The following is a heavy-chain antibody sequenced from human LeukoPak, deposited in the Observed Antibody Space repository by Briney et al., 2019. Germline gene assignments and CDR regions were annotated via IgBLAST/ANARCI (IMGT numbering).Heavy chain of an antibody. CDR2: IRYDGSNK. Sequence: PGGSLRLSSAASGFTFSSYGMHWVRQAAGKGLEWVAFIRYDGSNKYYAGSVKGRLTISRDNSEKTLYVQINGLREERTAVYYCAKVVVVVPAAIGPFDYWGQGTLVTVSS. V-gene: IGHV3-30*02. D-gene: IGHD2-2*02. CDR1: GFTFSSYG. J-gene: IGHJ4*02. CDR3: AKVVVVVPAAIGPFDY.